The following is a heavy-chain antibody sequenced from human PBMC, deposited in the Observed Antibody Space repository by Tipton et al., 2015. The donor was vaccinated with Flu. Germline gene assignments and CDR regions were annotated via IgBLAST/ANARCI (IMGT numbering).Heavy chain of an antibody. D-gene: IGHD6-19*01. CDR2: IYYSGST. V-gene: IGHV4-39*07. CDR1: GGSISSSSYY. J-gene: IGHJ4*02. CDR3: ARGRAVAGTDY. Sequence: TLSLTCTVSGGSISSSSYYWGWIRQPPGKGLEWIGSIYYSGSTHYNPSLKSRVTISVDTSKNQFSLKLSSVTAADTAVYYCARGRAVAGTDYWGQGTLVTVSS.